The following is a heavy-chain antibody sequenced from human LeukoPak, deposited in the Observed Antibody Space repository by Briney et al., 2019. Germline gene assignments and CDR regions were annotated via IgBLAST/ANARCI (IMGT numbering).Heavy chain of an antibody. V-gene: IGHV1-2*02. Sequence: ASVKVSCKASGYTFNDFYFHWVRQAPGQGLEWMGWINPNSGGTNYAQKFRGRVTMTSDTSISTAYMGLSRLSSDDTAVYYCASISSSYYYFDYWGQGTLVTVSS. CDR2: INPNSGGT. J-gene: IGHJ4*02. CDR1: GYTFNDFY. D-gene: IGHD6-13*01. CDR3: ASISSSYYYFDY.